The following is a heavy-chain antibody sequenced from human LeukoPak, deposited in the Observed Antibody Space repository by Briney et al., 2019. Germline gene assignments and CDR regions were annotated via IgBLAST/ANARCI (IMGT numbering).Heavy chain of an antibody. D-gene: IGHD3-22*01. CDR2: INPNSGGT. J-gene: IGHJ4*02. CDR3: ASLINYYDSSGYYYHY. V-gene: IGHV1-2*06. Sequence: EASVKVSCKASGYTFTGYYMHWVRQAPGQGLEWMGRINPNSGGTNYAKKFQGRVTMTRDTSISTAYMELSRLRSDDTAVYYCASLINYYDSSGYYYHYWGQGTLVTVSS. CDR1: GYTFTGYY.